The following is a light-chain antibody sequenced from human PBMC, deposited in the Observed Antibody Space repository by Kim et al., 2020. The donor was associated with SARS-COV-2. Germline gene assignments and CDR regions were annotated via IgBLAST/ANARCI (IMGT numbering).Light chain of an antibody. CDR2: GAS. V-gene: IGKV3-20*01. Sequence: EIVLTQSPGTLSLSPGERATLSCRASQSVSSSNLAWYQQKPGQAPRLLIYGASSRATGIPDRFSGSGSGTDFTLAISRLEPEDFAVYYCQQYHSSPLTFGQGTKVDIK. CDR3: QQYHSSPLT. J-gene: IGKJ1*01. CDR1: QSVSSSN.